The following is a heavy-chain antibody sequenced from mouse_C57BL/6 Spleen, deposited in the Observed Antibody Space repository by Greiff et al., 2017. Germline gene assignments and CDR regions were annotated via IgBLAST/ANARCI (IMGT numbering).Heavy chain of an antibody. J-gene: IGHJ3*01. CDR1: GYTFTDYE. Sequence: VQLQQSGAELVRPGASVTLSCKASGYTFTDYEMHWVKQTPVHGLEWIGAIDPETGGTAYNQKFKGKAILTADKSSSTAYMELRSLTSEDSAVYYCTRGIYYRWCAYWGQGTLVTVSA. D-gene: IGHD1-1*01. CDR3: TRGIYYRWCAY. CDR2: IDPETGGT. V-gene: IGHV1-15*01.